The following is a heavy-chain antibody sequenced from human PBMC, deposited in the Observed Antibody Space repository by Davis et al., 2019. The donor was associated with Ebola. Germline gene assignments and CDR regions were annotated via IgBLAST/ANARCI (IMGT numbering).Heavy chain of an antibody. CDR2: INHSGST. D-gene: IGHD2-2*01. CDR3: ARGRVVESTSSKTYGMDV. J-gene: IGHJ6*02. CDR1: GGSFSGYY. V-gene: IGHV4-34*01. Sequence: PSETLSLTCAVYGGSFSGYYWSWIRQPPGKGLEWIGEINHSGSTNYNPSLKSRVTISVDTSKNQFSLKLSSVTAADTAVYYCARGRVVESTSSKTYGMDVWGQGTTVTVSS.